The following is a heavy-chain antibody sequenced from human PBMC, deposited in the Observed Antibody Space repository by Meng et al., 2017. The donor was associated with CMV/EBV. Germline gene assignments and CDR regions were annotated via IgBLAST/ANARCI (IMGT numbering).Heavy chain of an antibody. V-gene: IGHV3-73*01. J-gene: IGHJ6*02. CDR3: TRASFSRYCSSNSCYYGMDV. CDR1: GFTFSGSA. D-gene: IGHD2-2*01. CDR2: IRSKANSYAT. Sequence: GESLKISCAASGFTFSGSAMHWVRQASGKGLEWVGRIRSKANSYATAYAASVKGRFTISRDDSKNTAYLQMNSLKTEDTAVYYCTRASFSRYCSSNSCYYGMDVWGQGTTVTVSS.